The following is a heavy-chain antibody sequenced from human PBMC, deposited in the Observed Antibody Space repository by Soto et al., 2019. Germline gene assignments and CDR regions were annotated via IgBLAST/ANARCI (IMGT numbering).Heavy chain of an antibody. J-gene: IGHJ6*02. CDR3: ATLLGEVRGLAQYYYGMDV. CDR2: IYYSGST. Sequence: QVQLQESGPGLVKPSQTLSLTCTVSGGSISSGGYYWSWIRQHPGKGLEWIGYIYYSGSTYYNPSHKSRVTISVDASKNQFSLKLSSVTAADTAVYYCATLLGEVRGLAQYYYGMDVWGQGTTVTVSS. V-gene: IGHV4-31*03. CDR1: GGSISSGGYY. D-gene: IGHD3-10*01.